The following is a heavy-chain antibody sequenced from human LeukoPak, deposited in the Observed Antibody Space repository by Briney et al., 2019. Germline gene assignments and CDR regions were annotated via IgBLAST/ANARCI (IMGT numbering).Heavy chain of an antibody. D-gene: IGHD7-27*01. V-gene: IGHV3-74*01. CDR2: INSDGSST. CDR1: GFTFSSYW. CDR3: ASGNWGTGKNRFDP. J-gene: IGHJ5*02. Sequence: GGSLRLSCAASGFTFSSYWMHWVRQAPGKGLVWVSRINSDGSSTSYADSVKGRFTISRDNAKNTLYLQMNSLRAEDTAVYYCASGNWGTGKNRFDPWGQGTLVTVSS.